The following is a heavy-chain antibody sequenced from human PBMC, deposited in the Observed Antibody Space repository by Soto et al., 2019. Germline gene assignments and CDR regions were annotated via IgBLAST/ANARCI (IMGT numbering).Heavy chain of an antibody. CDR2: ISYDGSNK. J-gene: IGHJ5*02. D-gene: IGHD6-25*01. CDR1: GFTFNSHG. CDR3: AQDRTATQAEVSRLES. Sequence: QVLLVESGGGVVQPGGSLTLSCVGSGFTFNSHGMHWVRQAPGKGLEWVAVISYDGSNKYYEESVKGRFTISRDNSRNTVYLQLNSLRAEDTALYYCAQDRTATQAEVSRLESWGQGTLVTVSA. V-gene: IGHV3-30*18.